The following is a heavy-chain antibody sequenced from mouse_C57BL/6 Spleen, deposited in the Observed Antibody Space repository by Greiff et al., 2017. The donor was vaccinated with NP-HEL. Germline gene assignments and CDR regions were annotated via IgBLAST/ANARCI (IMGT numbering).Heavy chain of an antibody. D-gene: IGHD2-4*01. CDR2: INPNYGTT. J-gene: IGHJ1*03. CDR1: GYSFTDYN. CDR3: ARGPLYYDYDGDWYFDV. Sequence: VQLKESGPELVKPGASVKISCKASGYSFTDYNMNWVKQSNGKSLEWIGVINPNYGTTSYNQKFKGKATLTVDQSSSTAYMQLNSLTSEDSAVYYCARGPLYYDYDGDWYFDVWGTGTTVTVSS. V-gene: IGHV1-39*01.